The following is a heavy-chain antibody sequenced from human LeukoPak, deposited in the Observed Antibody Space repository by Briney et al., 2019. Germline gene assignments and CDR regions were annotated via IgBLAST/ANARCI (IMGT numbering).Heavy chain of an antibody. CDR3: ARERDDFWSGYYHNWFDP. D-gene: IGHD3-3*01. V-gene: IGHV4-4*07. CDR2: IYTSGST. Sequence: SETLSLTCTVSGGSISSYYWSWIRQPAGEGLEWIGRIYTSGSTNYNPSLKSRVTMSVDTSKNQFSLKLSAVTAADTAVYYCARERDDFWSGYYHNWFDPWGQGTLVTVSS. CDR1: GGSISSYY. J-gene: IGHJ5*02.